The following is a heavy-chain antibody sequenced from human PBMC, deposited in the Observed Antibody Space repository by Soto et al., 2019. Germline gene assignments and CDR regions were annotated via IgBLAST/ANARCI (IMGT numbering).Heavy chain of an antibody. Sequence: QVQLQEPGPGLVKPSETLSLTCTVSGGSVSSDSYYWSWIRQPPGKGLEWIGYMYYGGNINYNPSLKSRVTISVDTSKNQFSLKLTSVTAADTAVYYCARDEGWDCGGGMCDPGGHYWGQGTLVTVSS. CDR3: ARDEGWDCGGGMCDPGGHY. J-gene: IGHJ4*02. D-gene: IGHD2-15*01. CDR2: MYYGGNI. V-gene: IGHV4-61*01. CDR1: GGSVSSDSYY.